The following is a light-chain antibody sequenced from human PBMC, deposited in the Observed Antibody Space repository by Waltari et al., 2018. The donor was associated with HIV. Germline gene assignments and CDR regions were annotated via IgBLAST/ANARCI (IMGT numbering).Light chain of an antibody. J-gene: IGKJ3*01. CDR1: QTVSYTSNDKSY. Sequence: VLTQSPEFLTVSQGERATINCTSSQTVSYTSNDKSYLAWYQQQPGQPPKLLVSGASSRHPGVPDRFSGSGSGTSFTLTIDNLQPEDVGIYYCQQYYTTPLFGGGTKVDIK. V-gene: IGKV4-1*01. CDR2: GAS. CDR3: QQYYTTPL.